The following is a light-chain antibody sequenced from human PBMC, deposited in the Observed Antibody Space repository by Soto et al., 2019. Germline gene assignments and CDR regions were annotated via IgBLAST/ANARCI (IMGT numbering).Light chain of an antibody. CDR3: QQYHNWPPWT. CDR2: GAS. V-gene: IGKV3-15*01. J-gene: IGKJ1*01. Sequence: EIVMTQSPATLSVSPGERATLSGRASQSVTSNLAWYQQKPGQAPRILIYGASTRATGVPARFSGSGSGTEFTLTISSLQSEDFVVYYCQQYHNWPPWTVGQGTKVEI. CDR1: QSVTSN.